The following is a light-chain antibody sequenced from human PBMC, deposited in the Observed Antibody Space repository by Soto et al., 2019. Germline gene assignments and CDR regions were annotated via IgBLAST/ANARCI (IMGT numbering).Light chain of an antibody. Sequence: EIVLTQSPATLSVSPGERATLSCGASQGISSLLAWYQQKPGQAPRLLIYAASTRAAGIPARFSGSGSGTDFTLTISSLQSEDFAIYYCQQYGSSQITFGQGTRLEIK. CDR2: AAS. CDR1: QGISSL. CDR3: QQYGSSQIT. J-gene: IGKJ5*01. V-gene: IGKV3-15*01.